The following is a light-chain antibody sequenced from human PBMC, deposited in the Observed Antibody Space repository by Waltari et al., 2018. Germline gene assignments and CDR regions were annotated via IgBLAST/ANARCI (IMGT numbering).Light chain of an antibody. V-gene: IGKV3-20*01. CDR2: GAS. CDR1: QSVSSSY. J-gene: IGKJ2*01. CDR3: QQYGSSLPMYT. Sequence: EIVLTQSPGTLSLSPGETATLSRRASQSVSSSYLAWYQQKPGQAPRLLIYGASSRATGIPDRFSGSGSGTDFTLTISRLEPEDFAVYYCQQYGSSLPMYTFGQGTKLEIK.